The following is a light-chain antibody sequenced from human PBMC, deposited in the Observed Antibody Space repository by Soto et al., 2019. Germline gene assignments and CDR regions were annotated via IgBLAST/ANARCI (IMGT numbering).Light chain of an antibody. CDR1: QSVSSN. CDR3: QHYNNWPPWT. V-gene: IGKV3-15*01. CDR2: GAS. Sequence: EIVMTQSPATLSVSPGDRATLSCRASQSVSSNLAWYQQKPGQAPRLLIYGASTRATGIPARFSGSGSGTEFTLTISILQSEDVAVYYCQHYNNWPPWTFGQGTKVEIK. J-gene: IGKJ1*01.